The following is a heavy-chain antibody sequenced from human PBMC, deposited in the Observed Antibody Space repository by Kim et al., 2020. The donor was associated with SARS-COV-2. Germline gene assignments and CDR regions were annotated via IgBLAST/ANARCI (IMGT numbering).Heavy chain of an antibody. CDR3: ARGALAARGGDAFDI. Sequence: DSVKGRFTISRHNSKNTLYLQMNSLRAEDTAVYYCARGALAARGGDAFDIWGQGTMVTVSS. D-gene: IGHD6-6*01. J-gene: IGHJ3*02. V-gene: IGHV3-53*04.